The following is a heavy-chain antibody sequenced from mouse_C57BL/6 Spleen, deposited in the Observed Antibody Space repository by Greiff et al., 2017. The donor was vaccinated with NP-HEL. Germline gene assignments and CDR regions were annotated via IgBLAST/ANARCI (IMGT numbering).Heavy chain of an antibody. V-gene: IGHV5-17*01. J-gene: IGHJ1*03. CDR3: ARPAITTVVAHVDV. Sequence: EVKLMESGGGLVKPGGSLKLSCAASGFTFSDYGMHWVRQAPEKGLEWVAYISSGSSTIYYADTVKGRFTISRDNAKNTLFLQMTSLRSEDTAMYYCARPAITTVVAHVDVWGTGTTVTVSS. D-gene: IGHD1-1*01. CDR1: GFTFSDYG. CDR2: ISSGSSTI.